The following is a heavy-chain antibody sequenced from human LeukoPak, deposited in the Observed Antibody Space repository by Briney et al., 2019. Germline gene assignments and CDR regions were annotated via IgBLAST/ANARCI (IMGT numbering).Heavy chain of an antibody. CDR2: ISYNSRNT. CDR3: AKVLPRLRDQLLKGDAIDI. J-gene: IGHJ3*02. V-gene: IGHV3-23*01. CDR1: RITFSNYT. Sequence: GGSLRLSCAASRITFSNYTMSWLRQAPGKGLEWVSAISYNSRNTYYADSVKGRFTISRDNSKSTLYLQMNSLGAEDTAVYYCAKVLPRLRDQLLKGDAIDIWGQGTMVTVSP. D-gene: IGHD2-2*01.